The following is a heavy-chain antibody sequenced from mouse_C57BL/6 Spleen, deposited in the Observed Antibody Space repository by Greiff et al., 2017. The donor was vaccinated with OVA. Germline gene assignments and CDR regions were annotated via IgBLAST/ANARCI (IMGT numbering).Heavy chain of an antibody. CDR3: ARCDYGYRFYYAMYY. V-gene: IGHV1-26*01. CDR2: INPNDGGT. Sequence: EVQLQQSGPELVKPGASVKISCKASGYTFTDYYMNWVKQSHGKSLEWIGDINPNDGGTSYNQKFKGKATLTVDKSSSTAYMELRSLTSEDSAVYYCARCDYGYRFYYAMYYWGQGTSVTVSS. CDR1: GYTFTDYY. J-gene: IGHJ4*01. D-gene: IGHD2-2*01.